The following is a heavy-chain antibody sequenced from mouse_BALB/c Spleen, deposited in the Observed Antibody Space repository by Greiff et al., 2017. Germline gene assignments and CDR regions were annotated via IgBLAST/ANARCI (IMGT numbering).Heavy chain of an antibody. J-gene: IGHJ4*01. CDR1: GFSLTDYG. CDR2: IWGGGST. V-gene: IGHV2-6-5*01. D-gene: IGHD1-1*01. CDR3: ARGEYYGSSGMDY. Sequence: QVQLKESGPGLVAPSQSLSITCTVSGFSLTDYGVSWIRQPPGKGLEWLGVIWGGGSTYYNSALKSRLSISKDNSKSQVFLKMNSLQTDDTARYYCARGEYYGSSGMDYWGQGTSVTVSS.